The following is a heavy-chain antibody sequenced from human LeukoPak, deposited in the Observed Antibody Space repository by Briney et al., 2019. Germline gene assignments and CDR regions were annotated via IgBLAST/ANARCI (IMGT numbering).Heavy chain of an antibody. Sequence: SETLSLTCTVSGGSISSKTHYWACIRQPPGKGLEWIGSIYYSGSTYYNPSLKSRVTISVDTSKNQFSLKLSSVTAADTAVYYCARLSIVVVVAAEYYFDYWGQGTLVTVSS. CDR3: ARLSIVVVVAAEYYFDY. D-gene: IGHD2-15*01. CDR1: GGSISSKTHY. CDR2: IYYSGST. J-gene: IGHJ4*02. V-gene: IGHV4-39*01.